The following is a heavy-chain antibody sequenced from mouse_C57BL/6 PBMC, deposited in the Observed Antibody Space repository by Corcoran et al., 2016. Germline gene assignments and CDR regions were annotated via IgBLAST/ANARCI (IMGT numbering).Heavy chain of an antibody. CDR2: ILPGSGST. V-gene: IGHV1-9*01. CDR1: GYTFTGYW. D-gene: IGHD1-1*01. CDR3: ARCGPYGSSPYYAMDY. J-gene: IGHJ4*01. Sequence: QVQLQQSGAELMKPGASVKLSCKATGYTFTGYWIEWVKQRPGHGLEWIGEILPGSGSTNYNEKFKGKATFTADTSSNTAYMQLSSLTTEDSAIYYCARCGPYGSSPYYAMDYWGQGTSVTVSS.